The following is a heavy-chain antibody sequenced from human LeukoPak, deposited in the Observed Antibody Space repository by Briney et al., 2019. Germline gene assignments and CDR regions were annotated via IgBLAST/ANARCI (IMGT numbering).Heavy chain of an antibody. CDR3: AGGSGWLIHH. Sequence: GGSLRLSCAASGFTFSRYWMNWVRHPPGKGLEWVAGIKQDGSETLYVDSVRGRFTISRDNAQNSLYLQMNSLRTEDTAVYYCAGGSGWLIHHWGQGTLVAVSS. CDR2: IKQDGSET. J-gene: IGHJ1*01. V-gene: IGHV3-7*01. CDR1: GFTFSRYW. D-gene: IGHD6-13*01.